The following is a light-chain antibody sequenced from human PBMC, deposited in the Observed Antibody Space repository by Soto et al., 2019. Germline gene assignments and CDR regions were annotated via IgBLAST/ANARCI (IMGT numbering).Light chain of an antibody. CDR3: QQYYGTPRT. CDR2: WAS. Sequence: DIVMTQSPDSLAVSLGERATINCKSSQSVLYSSNNKNYLGCYQQKPRQPPKLLISWASTRESGVPDRFSGSGSGTDFTLTISSLQAEDVAVYYCQQYYGTPRTFGQGTKVEIK. CDR1: QSVLYSSNNKNY. J-gene: IGKJ1*01. V-gene: IGKV4-1*01.